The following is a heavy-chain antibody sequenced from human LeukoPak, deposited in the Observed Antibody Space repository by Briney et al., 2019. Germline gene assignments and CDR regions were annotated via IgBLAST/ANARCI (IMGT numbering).Heavy chain of an antibody. D-gene: IGHD1-26*01. CDR1: GYTFSSYG. Sequence: GASVKVSCKTSGYTFSSYGINWVRQAPGQGLEWMGWISAYNGNTNYAQKLQGRVTMTTDTSTSTAYMELRSLRSDDTAVYYCARDPSGSYFGYWGQGTLVTVSS. V-gene: IGHV1-18*01. J-gene: IGHJ4*02. CDR2: ISAYNGNT. CDR3: ARDPSGSYFGY.